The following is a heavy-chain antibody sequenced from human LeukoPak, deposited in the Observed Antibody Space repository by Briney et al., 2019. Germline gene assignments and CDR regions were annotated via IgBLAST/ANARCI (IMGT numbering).Heavy chain of an antibody. CDR3: ASIRIEAAGSGLGAEYFQH. CDR1: GDSISSSSYY. CDR2: IYYSGST. J-gene: IGHJ1*01. V-gene: IGHV4-39*01. Sequence: ASETLSLTCTVSGDSISSSSYYWGWIRQPPGKGLEWIGSIYYSGSTYYNPSLKSRVTISVDTSKNQFSLKLSSVTAAGTAVYYCASIRIEAAGSGLGAEYFQHWGQGTLVTVSS. D-gene: IGHD6-13*01.